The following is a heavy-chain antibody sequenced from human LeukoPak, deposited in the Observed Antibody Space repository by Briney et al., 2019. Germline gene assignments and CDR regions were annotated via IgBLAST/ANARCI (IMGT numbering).Heavy chain of an antibody. V-gene: IGHV3-30*02. CDR3: AKGGRIPLFGDAFDI. Sequence: GGALRLSCAPSGDTFRSYGVHWVRHAPGEGLGWVALIWNGGSNKYYADSVKCRLPIFRENSKHTLYLQMKGLRAEETAVYYRAKGGRIPLFGDAFDIWGQGTMVSVLS. CDR1: GDTFRSYG. CDR2: IWNGGSNK. J-gene: IGHJ3*02. D-gene: IGHD3-3*01.